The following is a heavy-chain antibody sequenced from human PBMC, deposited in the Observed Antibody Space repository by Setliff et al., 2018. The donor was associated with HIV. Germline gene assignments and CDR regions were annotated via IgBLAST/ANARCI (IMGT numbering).Heavy chain of an antibody. CDR2: IYTSGAT. J-gene: IGHJ6*03. Sequence: PSETLSLTCAVSGYSISSGPYFWSWIRQPAGKAVEWMGHIYTSGATKYNPSLKSRVTISRDTSKNQFSLKLTSVTAADTAVFFCARAKGYDYYMDVWGTGTTVTVSS. CDR3: ARAKGYDYYMDV. D-gene: IGHD2-15*01. V-gene: IGHV4-61*09. CDR1: GYSISSGPYF.